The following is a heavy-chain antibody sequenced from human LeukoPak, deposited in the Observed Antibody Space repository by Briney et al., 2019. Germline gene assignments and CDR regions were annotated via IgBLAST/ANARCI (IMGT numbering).Heavy chain of an antibody. CDR3: ASPKTGYCSGGSCYWGGFDY. V-gene: IGHV3-21*01. Sequence: GGSLRLSCAASGFTFSSYSMNWVRQAPGKGLEWVSSISSSSSKIYYADSMKGRFTISRDNAKNSLYLQMNSPRAEDTAVYYCASPKTGYCSGGSCYWGGFDYWGQGTLVTVSS. D-gene: IGHD2-15*01. CDR1: GFTFSSYS. CDR2: ISSSSSKI. J-gene: IGHJ4*02.